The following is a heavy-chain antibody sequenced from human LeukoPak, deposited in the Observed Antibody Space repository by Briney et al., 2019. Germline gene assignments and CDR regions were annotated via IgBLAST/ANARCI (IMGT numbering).Heavy chain of an antibody. CDR3: ARDRTVDDYVWGSYRPKEYYYGMDV. J-gene: IGHJ6*02. CDR2: IYSGGST. V-gene: IGHV3-66*01. CDR1: GFTVSSNY. Sequence: PGGSLRLSCAASGFTVSSNYMSWVRQAPGKGLEWVSVIYSGGSTYYADSVKGRFTISRDNSKNTLYLQMNSLRAEDTAVYYCARDRTVDDYVWGSYRPKEYYYGMDVWGQGTTVTVSS. D-gene: IGHD3-16*02.